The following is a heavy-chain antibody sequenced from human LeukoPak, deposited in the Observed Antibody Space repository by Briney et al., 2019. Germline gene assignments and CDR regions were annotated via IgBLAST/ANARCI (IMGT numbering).Heavy chain of an antibody. Sequence: GGSLRLSCAASGFTFSSYSMNWVRQAPGKGLESVSSISSSSSYIYYADSVKGRFTISRDNAKNSLYLQMNSLRAEDTAVYYCARVSLLRAWPSLDYWGQGTLVTVSS. CDR1: GFTFSSYS. CDR3: ARVSLLRAWPSLDY. CDR2: ISSSSSYI. V-gene: IGHV3-21*01. J-gene: IGHJ4*02. D-gene: IGHD5-12*01.